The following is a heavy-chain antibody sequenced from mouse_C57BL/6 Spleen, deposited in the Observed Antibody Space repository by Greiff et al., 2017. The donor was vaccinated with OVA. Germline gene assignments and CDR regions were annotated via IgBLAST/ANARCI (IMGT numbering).Heavy chain of an antibody. Sequence: VQLQQSGAELVRPGASVKLSCTASGFNIKDDYMHWVKQRPEQGLEWIGWIDPENGDTEYASKFQGKATITADTSSNTAYLQLSSLTSEDTAVYYCTTSRYGYFDYWGQGTTLTVSS. CDR1: GFNIKDDY. J-gene: IGHJ2*01. D-gene: IGHD1-1*01. CDR2: IDPENGDT. CDR3: TTSRYGYFDY. V-gene: IGHV14-4*01.